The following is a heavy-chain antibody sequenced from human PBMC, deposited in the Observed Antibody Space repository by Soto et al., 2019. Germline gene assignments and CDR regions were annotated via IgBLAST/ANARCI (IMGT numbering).Heavy chain of an antibody. CDR2: ISYDGSNK. CDR1: GFTFSSYA. CDR3: ARADFWSGYWPDY. D-gene: IGHD3-3*01. J-gene: IGHJ4*02. Sequence: LRLSCAASGFTFSSYAMHWVRQAPGKGLEWVAVISYDGSNKYYADSVKGRFTISRDNAKNSLYLQMNSLRAEDTAVYYCARADFWSGYWPDYWGQGTLVTVSS. V-gene: IGHV3-30-3*01.